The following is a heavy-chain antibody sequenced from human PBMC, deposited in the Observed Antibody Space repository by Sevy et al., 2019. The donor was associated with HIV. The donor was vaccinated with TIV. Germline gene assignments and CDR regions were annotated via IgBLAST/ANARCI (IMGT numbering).Heavy chain of an antibody. Sequence: GGSLRLSCAASGFTFNSFAMGWVRQAPGKGLDWISVISGTGDYTYYADSVKGRFTISRDNSKNTLFLQMNSLRAEDTAIFYCAKEMGGGSGMAFLVDFWGQGTLVTVSS. D-gene: IGHD5-18*01. CDR1: GFTFNSFA. V-gene: IGHV3-23*01. J-gene: IGHJ4*02. CDR3: AKEMGGGSGMAFLVDF. CDR2: ISGTGDYT.